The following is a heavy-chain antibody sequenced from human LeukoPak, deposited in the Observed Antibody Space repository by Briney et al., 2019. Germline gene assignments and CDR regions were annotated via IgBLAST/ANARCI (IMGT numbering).Heavy chain of an antibody. V-gene: IGHV4-59*01. CDR2: IYNRGNT. D-gene: IGHD1-1*01. J-gene: IGHJ5*02. CDR3: ARGAGGYRFDP. CDR1: GGSISDCN. Sequence: SDTLSLTCTVSGGSISDCNWIWIRKPPGKGLEYIGYIYNRGNTFYNPSLKGRVIISADTSKRQFSLKLSSVTAADTAVYYCARGAGGYRFDPWGQGTLVTVSS.